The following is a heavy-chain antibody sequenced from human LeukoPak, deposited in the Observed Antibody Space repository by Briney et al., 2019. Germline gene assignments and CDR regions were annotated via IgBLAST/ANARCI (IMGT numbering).Heavy chain of an antibody. CDR1: GFTFSSYA. D-gene: IGHD5-18*01. Sequence: GGSLRLSCTASGFTFSSYAMSWVRQAPGKGLEWVSTISGSGGSTYYADSVKGRFTISRDNSKNTLYLQMNSLGAEDTAVYYCAKYSVQLWDNFDYWGQGTLVTVSS. CDR3: AKYSVQLWDNFDY. CDR2: ISGSGGST. J-gene: IGHJ4*02. V-gene: IGHV3-23*01.